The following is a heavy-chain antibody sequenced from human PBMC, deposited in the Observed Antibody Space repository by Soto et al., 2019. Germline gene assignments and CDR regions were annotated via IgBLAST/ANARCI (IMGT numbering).Heavy chain of an antibody. J-gene: IGHJ3*02. CDR2: IYYSGST. CDR1: GGSISSYY. CDR3: ARHDRGKDAFDI. Sequence: SETLSLTCTVSGGSISSYYWSWIRQPPGKGLEWIGYIYYSGSTNYNPSLKSRVTISVDTSKNQFSLKLSSVTAADTAVYYCARHDRGKDAFDIWGQGTMVTVSS. V-gene: IGHV4-59*08.